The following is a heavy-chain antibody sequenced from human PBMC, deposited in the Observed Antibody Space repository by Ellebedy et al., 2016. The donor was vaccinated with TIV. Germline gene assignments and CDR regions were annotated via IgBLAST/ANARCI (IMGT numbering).Heavy chain of an antibody. CDR3: AREGERVGNSSGSSLRHYYYYGMDV. J-gene: IGHJ6*02. Sequence: AASVKVSCKASGVTFSSYAISWVRQAPGQGLEWMGGIIPIFGTANYAQKFQGRVTITADGSTGTAYMELSSLRSEDTAVYYCAREGERVGNSSGSSLRHYYYYGMDVWGQGTTVTVSS. D-gene: IGHD3-10*01. V-gene: IGHV1-69*13. CDR2: IIPIFGTA. CDR1: GVTFSSYA.